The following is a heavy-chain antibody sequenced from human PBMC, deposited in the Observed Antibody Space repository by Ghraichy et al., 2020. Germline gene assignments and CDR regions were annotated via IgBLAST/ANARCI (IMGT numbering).Heavy chain of an antibody. D-gene: IGHD3-10*01. V-gene: IGHV3-23*01. CDR2: ISGSGGST. J-gene: IGHJ4*02. Sequence: GGSLRLSCAASGFTFSSHAMSWVRQAPGKGLEWVSAISGSGGSTFYADSVKGRFTISRDNSKNTVDLQMDSLRVDDTAVYYCAKGLGGPGSSFSPWNGYWGQGTLVTVSS. CDR3: AKGLGGPGSSFSPWNGY. CDR1: GFTFSSHA.